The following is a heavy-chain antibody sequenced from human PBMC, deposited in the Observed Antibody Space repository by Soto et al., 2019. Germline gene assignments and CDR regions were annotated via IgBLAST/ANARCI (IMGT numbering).Heavy chain of an antibody. CDR2: TKQDGSEK. V-gene: IGHV3-7*01. J-gene: IGHJ4*02. CDR1: GFTFSSYW. D-gene: IGHD3-3*01. Sequence: PGGSLRLSCAASGFTFSSYWMSWVRQAPGKELEWVANTKQDGSEKYYVDSVKGRLTISRDNAKNSLYLQMNSLRAEDTAVYYCARDVWSGYLIIDYWGQGTLVTVSS. CDR3: ARDVWSGYLIIDY.